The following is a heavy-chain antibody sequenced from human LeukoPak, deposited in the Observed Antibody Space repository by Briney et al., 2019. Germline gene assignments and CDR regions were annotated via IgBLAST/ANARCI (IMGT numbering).Heavy chain of an antibody. Sequence: PGGSLRLSCAASGFTFSSYSMSWVRQAPGKGLEWVSSISTSSSYIYYADSVKGRLTISRDNAKNSLYLQMSSLRAEDTAVYYCARVGEKAFHLWPEIDYWGQGTLVTVS. V-gene: IGHV3-21*01. CDR2: ISTSSSYI. J-gene: IGHJ4*02. D-gene: IGHD5-24*01. CDR1: GFTFSSYS. CDR3: ARVGEKAFHLWPEIDY.